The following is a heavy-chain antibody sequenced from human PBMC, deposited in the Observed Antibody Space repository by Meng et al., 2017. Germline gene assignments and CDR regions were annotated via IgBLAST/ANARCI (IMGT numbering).Heavy chain of an antibody. CDR3: AYATTVSN. Sequence: VRRQQWGAGLLQASEALSLTCSVYGGSFRGYYWSWIRQPPGKGLEWIGEINHSGSTNSNPSLKSRVTISVDTSKNQFSLKLSSVTAADTAMYYCAYATTVSNWGQGTLVTVSS. CDR1: GGSFRGYY. V-gene: IGHV4-34*01. J-gene: IGHJ4*02. CDR2: INHSGST. D-gene: IGHD4-11*01.